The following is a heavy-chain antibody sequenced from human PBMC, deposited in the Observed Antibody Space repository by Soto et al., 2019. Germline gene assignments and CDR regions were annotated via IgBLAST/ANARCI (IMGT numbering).Heavy chain of an antibody. Sequence: EVQLLESGGGLVQPGESLRISCEFSGFIFGNYMMTWVRQAPGKGLEWVSTIRDGGESTYYADSVKGRFTISRDNSKNTLYLQMDSLGVEDTAVYYCAPHVHCSGGSCHYDAFDIRGQGTMVTVSS. CDR2: IRDGGEST. V-gene: IGHV3-23*01. CDR1: GFIFGNYM. CDR3: APHVHCSGGSCHYDAFDI. J-gene: IGHJ3*02. D-gene: IGHD2-15*01.